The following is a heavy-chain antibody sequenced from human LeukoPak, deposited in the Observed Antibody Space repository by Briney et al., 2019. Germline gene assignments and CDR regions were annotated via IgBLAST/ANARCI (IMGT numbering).Heavy chain of an antibody. V-gene: IGHV3-9*01. CDR3: AKDLLGLVAAARRYFDY. D-gene: IGHD2-15*01. Sequence: GRSLRLSCAASGFTFEDYAMHWVRQAPGKGLEWASGISWNSGSIGYADSVKGRFTISRDNAKNSLYLQMNSLRAEDTAVYYCAKDLLGLVAAARRYFDYWGQGTLVTVSS. CDR2: ISWNSGSI. CDR1: GFTFEDYA. J-gene: IGHJ4*02.